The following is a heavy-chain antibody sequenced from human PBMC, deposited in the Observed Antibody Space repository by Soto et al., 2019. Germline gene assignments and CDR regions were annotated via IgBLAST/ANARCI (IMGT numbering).Heavy chain of an antibody. V-gene: IGHV1-18*04. Sequence: QVQLVQSGAEVKRPGASVKVSCKASGYTFTKYDISWVRQAPGQGLEWLGLISPNSGRPSYAQKFEGRVTMTTDTSTTTAYLELRSLRSDDTAVYYCVMQYYDLWTDYPDFDYWGQGTLVTVSS. CDR2: ISPNSGRP. CDR1: GYTFTKYD. D-gene: IGHD3-3*01. CDR3: VMQYYDLWTDYPDFDY. J-gene: IGHJ4*02.